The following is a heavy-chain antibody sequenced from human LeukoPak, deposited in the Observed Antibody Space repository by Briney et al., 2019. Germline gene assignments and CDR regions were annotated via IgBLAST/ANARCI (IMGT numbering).Heavy chain of an antibody. CDR3: ARVRYDYVWGSYRYFDY. CDR1: GGSFSGYY. J-gene: IGHJ4*02. CDR2: INHSGST. D-gene: IGHD3-16*02. Sequence: KPSETLSLTCAVYGGSFSGYYWSWIRQPPGKGLEWIGEINHSGSTNYNPSLKSRATISVDTSKNQFSLKLSSVTAADTAVYYCARVRYDYVWGSYRYFDYWGQGTLVTVSS. V-gene: IGHV4-34*01.